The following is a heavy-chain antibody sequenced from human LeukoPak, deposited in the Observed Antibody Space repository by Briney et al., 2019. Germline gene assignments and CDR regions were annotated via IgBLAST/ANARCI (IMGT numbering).Heavy chain of an antibody. V-gene: IGHV4-31*03. CDR1: GGSISSGGYY. D-gene: IGHD1-1*01. J-gene: IGHJ4*02. Sequence: SETLSLTCTVSGGSISSGGYYWSWIRQHPGKGLEWIGYIYYSGSTYYNPSLESRVTISVDTSKIQFSLKLSSVTAADTAVYYCARAGATGTLYWGQGTLVTVSS. CDR3: ARAGATGTLY. CDR2: IYYSGST.